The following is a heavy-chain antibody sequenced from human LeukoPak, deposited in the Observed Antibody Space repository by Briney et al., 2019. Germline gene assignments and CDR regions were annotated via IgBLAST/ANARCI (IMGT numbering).Heavy chain of an antibody. D-gene: IGHD3-3*01. Sequence: GASVKVSCKASGYTFTSYDINWVRQATGQGLEWMGWMNPNSGNTGYAQKFQGRVTMTRNTSISTAYMELSSLRSEDTAVYYCAGGTYDFWSGYSNFDYWGQGTLVTVSS. CDR3: AGGTYDFWSGYSNFDY. J-gene: IGHJ4*02. CDR1: GYTFTSYD. V-gene: IGHV1-8*01. CDR2: MNPNSGNT.